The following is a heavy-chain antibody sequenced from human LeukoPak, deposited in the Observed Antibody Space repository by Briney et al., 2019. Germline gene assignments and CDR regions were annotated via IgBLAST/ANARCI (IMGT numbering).Heavy chain of an antibody. CDR1: GGSISSSSYY. CDR2: IYYSGST. CDR3: ASQYYYDSSGYYYNY. J-gene: IGHJ4*02. Sequence: SETLSLTCTVSGGSISSSSYYWGWIRQPPGTGLEWIGSIYYSGSTYYNPSLKSRVTISVDTSKNQFSLKLSSVTAADTAVYYCASQYYYDSSGYYYNYWGQGTLVTVSS. V-gene: IGHV4-39*01. D-gene: IGHD3-22*01.